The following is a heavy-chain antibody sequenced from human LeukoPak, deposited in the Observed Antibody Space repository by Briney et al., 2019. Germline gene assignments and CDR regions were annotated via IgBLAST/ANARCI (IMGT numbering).Heavy chain of an antibody. CDR3: ARDLTYGSWYYFDS. D-gene: IGHD6-13*01. Sequence: PGGSLRLSCAASGFTFSYYGMHWVRQAPGRGLEWVTFIVYEGTDTYYADSVKGRFSLSTDNSTNTLSLHMNSLRAEDTAVYYCARDLTYGSWYYFDSWGQGTLVTVSS. J-gene: IGHJ4*02. CDR2: IVYEGTDT. CDR1: GFTFSYYG. V-gene: IGHV3-30*02.